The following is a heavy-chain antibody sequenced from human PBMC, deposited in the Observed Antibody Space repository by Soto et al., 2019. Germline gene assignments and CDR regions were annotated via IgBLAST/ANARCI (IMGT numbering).Heavy chain of an antibody. Sequence: GESLKISCKGSGYSFTSYWITWVRQMPGKGPEWMGRIEPSDSYTNYNPSFQGHVTISADKSISTAYLQWSSLKASDTAMYYCARGYSGYDPPAYYYYGLDVWGQGTTVTVSS. J-gene: IGHJ6*02. V-gene: IGHV5-10-1*01. D-gene: IGHD5-12*01. CDR3: ARGYSGYDPPAYYYYGLDV. CDR1: GYSFTSYW. CDR2: IEPSDSYT.